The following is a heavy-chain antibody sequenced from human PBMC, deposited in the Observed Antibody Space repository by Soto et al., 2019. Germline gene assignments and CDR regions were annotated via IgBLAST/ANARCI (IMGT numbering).Heavy chain of an antibody. V-gene: IGHV3-30*04. D-gene: IGHD3-22*01. CDR3: ARGVNFFDSSGSDGDY. Sequence: LRLSCAASGFTFSSYAMHWVRQAPGKGLEWVAIISFDGSDKYYADSVKGRFTISRDNSKNALYLQMNSLRTEDTAVYYCARGVNFFDSSGSDGDYWGQGTLVTVSS. CDR1: GFTFSSYA. J-gene: IGHJ4*02. CDR2: ISFDGSDK.